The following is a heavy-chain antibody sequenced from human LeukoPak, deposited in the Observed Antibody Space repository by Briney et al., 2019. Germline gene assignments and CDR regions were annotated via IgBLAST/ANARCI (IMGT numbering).Heavy chain of an antibody. J-gene: IGHJ4*02. D-gene: IGHD1-20*01. CDR3: ARDLTGAPYYFDY. Sequence: SETLSLTCSVSGGSIRSSDDYWGFVRQTPGKGLEWMGSIYYTGSSHYNPSLKSRVTISVDTSKNQFSLKLNSMTAADTAVYYCARDLTGAPYYFDYWGQGTLVTVSS. V-gene: IGHV4-39*07. CDR1: GGSIRSSDDY. CDR2: IYYTGSS.